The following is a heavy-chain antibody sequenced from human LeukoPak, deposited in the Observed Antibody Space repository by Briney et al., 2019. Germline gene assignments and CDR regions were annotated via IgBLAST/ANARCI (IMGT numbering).Heavy chain of an antibody. D-gene: IGHD2-15*01. CDR1: GGTFSSYA. Sequence: SVKLSCKASGGTFSSYAISWVRQPPGQGLEWMGGIIPIFGTANYAQKLQGRVTITADESTSTAYMELSSLRSEDTAVYYCARDRYCSGGSCPDYYYYYGMDVWGQGTTVTDSS. J-gene: IGHJ6*02. V-gene: IGHV1-69*13. CDR2: IIPIFGTA. CDR3: ARDRYCSGGSCPDYYYYYGMDV.